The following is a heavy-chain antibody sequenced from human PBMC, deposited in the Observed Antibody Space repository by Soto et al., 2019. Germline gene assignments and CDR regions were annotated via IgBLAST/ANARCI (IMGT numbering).Heavy chain of an antibody. D-gene: IGHD4-4*01. CDR1: GFIFSNYD. CDR3: VRHAKLTSVTANVGYYYGLDI. CDR2: IGTSGGGT. J-gene: IGHJ6*02. V-gene: IGHV3-23*01. Sequence: EVQLLESGGGLVQPGGSLRLSCAASGFIFSNYDMSWVRLAPGKGLEWVSVIGTSGGGTYYADSVKGRFTISRDNSKNTVYLQMSSLRAEDTALYMCVRHAKLTSVTANVGYYYGLDIWGPGTTATISS.